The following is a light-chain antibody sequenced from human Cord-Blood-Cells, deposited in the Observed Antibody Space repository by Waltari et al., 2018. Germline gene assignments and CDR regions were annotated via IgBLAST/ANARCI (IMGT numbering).Light chain of an antibody. Sequence: QSALTQPRSVSGSPGQSVTISCTGTSSDVGGYNYVSRYQQPPGKAPKLMIYDVSKRPSGVPDRFSGSKSGNTASLTISGLQAEDEADYYCCSYAGRYTPYVFGTGTKVTVL. CDR1: SSDVGGYNY. CDR2: DVS. V-gene: IGLV2-11*01. J-gene: IGLJ1*01. CDR3: CSYAGRYTPYV.